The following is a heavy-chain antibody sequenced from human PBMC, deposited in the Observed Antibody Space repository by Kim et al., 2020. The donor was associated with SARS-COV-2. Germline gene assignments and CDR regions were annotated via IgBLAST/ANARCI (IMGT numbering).Heavy chain of an antibody. V-gene: IGHV3-30-3*01. CDR1: GFTFSSYA. D-gene: IGHD2-21*01. Sequence: GGSLRLSCAASGFTFSSYAMHWVRQAPGKGLEWVAVISYDGSNKYYADSVKGRFTISRDNSKNTLYLQMNSLRAEDTAVYYCARAPAHIVVWDDAFDIWG. J-gene: IGHJ3*02. CDR3: ARAPAHIVVWDDAFDI. CDR2: ISYDGSNK.